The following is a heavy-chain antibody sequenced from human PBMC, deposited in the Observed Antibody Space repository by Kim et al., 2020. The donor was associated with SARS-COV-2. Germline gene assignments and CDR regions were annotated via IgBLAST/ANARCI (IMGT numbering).Heavy chain of an antibody. J-gene: IGHJ6*02. CDR3: ARSLGGGYYYGMDV. V-gene: IGHV3-30*03. D-gene: IGHD3-16*01. Sequence: DPVKGRFTISRDNSKNTLYLQMNSLRAEDTAVYYCARSLGGGYYYGMDVWGQGTTVTVSS.